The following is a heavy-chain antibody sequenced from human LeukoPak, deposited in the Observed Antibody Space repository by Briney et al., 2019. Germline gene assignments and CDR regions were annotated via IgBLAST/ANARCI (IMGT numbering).Heavy chain of an antibody. D-gene: IGHD6-19*01. V-gene: IGHV1-18*01. CDR1: GGTFSSYT. J-gene: IGHJ4*02. CDR2: ISAYNGNT. CDR3: ARTASGSSALDY. Sequence: ASVKVSCKASGGTFSSYTISWVRQAPGQGLEWMGWISAYNGNTNYAQKLQGRVTMTTDTSTSTAYMELRSLRSDDTAVYYCARTASGSSALDYWGQGTLVTVSS.